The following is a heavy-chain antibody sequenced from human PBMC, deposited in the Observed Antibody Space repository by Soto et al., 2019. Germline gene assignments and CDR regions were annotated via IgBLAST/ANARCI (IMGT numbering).Heavy chain of an antibody. CDR2: IWYDGSNK. CDR3: ARVAGAYCGGDCYSWPTDY. CDR1: GFTFSSYG. D-gene: IGHD2-21*02. J-gene: IGHJ4*02. V-gene: IGHV3-33*01. Sequence: QVQLVESGGGVVQPGRSLRLSCAASGFTFSSYGMHWVRQAPGKGLEWVAVIWYDGSNKYYADSVKGRFTISRDNSKNTLYLQMNSLRAEDTAVYYCARVAGAYCGGDCYSWPTDYWGQGTLVTVSS.